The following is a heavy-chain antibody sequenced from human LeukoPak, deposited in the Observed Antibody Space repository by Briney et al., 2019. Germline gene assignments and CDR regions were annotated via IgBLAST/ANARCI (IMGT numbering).Heavy chain of an antibody. D-gene: IGHD3-22*01. Sequence: GGSLRLSCAASGFAFSSYAMSWVRQAPGKGLEWVSAISGGGGSTYYADSVKGRFTISRDNSKNTLYLQMNSLRAEDTAVYYCARTSITMIVVAPLDYWGQGTLVTVSS. CDR3: ARTSITMIVVAPLDY. CDR1: GFAFSSYA. J-gene: IGHJ4*02. V-gene: IGHV3-23*01. CDR2: ISGGGGST.